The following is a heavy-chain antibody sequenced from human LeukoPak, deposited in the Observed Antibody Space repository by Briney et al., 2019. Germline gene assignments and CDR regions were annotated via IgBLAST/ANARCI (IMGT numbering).Heavy chain of an antibody. Sequence: GGSLRLSCAASGFTFDDYGMSWVRQAPGKGLEWVSGINWNGGSTGYADSVKGRFTISRDNAKNSLYLQMNSLRNEDTAVYFCAKDLSGGYHSYYFDFWGQGTPVTVSS. J-gene: IGHJ4*02. CDR3: AKDLSGGYHSYYFDF. CDR1: GFTFDDYG. V-gene: IGHV3-20*04. D-gene: IGHD5-18*01. CDR2: INWNGGST.